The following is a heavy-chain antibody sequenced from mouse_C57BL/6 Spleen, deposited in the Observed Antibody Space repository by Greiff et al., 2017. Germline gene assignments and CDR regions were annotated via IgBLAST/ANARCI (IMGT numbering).Heavy chain of an antibody. CDR1: GFNIKDYY. V-gene: IGHV14-1*01. CDR3: TLIYYGSYVGFAY. J-gene: IGHJ3*01. Sequence: EVQLQQSGAELVRPGASVKLSCTASGFNIKDYYMHWVKQRPEQGLEWIGRIDPEDGDTEYAPKFQGKATMTADTSSNTAYLQLSSLTSEDTAVYYCTLIYYGSYVGFAYWGQGTLVTVSA. CDR2: IDPEDGDT. D-gene: IGHD2-1*01.